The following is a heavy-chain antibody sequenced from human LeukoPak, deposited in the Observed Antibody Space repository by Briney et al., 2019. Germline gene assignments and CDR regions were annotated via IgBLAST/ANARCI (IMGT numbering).Heavy chain of an antibody. CDR1: GGTFSSYD. Sequence: ASVKVSCEASGGTFSSYDISWVLQAPGQGLEWMGRIIPIFGTANYAQKFQGRVTITTDESTSTAYMELSSLRSEDTAVYYCAREAQYSGSYSSFDYWGQGTLVTVSS. J-gene: IGHJ4*02. CDR3: AREAQYSGSYSSFDY. CDR2: IIPIFGTA. V-gene: IGHV1-69*05. D-gene: IGHD1-26*01.